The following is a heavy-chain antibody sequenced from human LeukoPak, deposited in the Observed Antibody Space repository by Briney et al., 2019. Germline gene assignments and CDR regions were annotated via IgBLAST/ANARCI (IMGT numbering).Heavy chain of an antibody. CDR3: TRLFAGNWFDP. V-gene: IGHV3-73*01. J-gene: IGHJ5*02. CDR2: IRSKANSYAT. Sequence: GGSLRLSCAASGFTFSGSAMHWVRQASGKGLEWVGRIRSKANSYATAYTASVKGRFTISRDDSKNTAYLQMNSLKTEDTAVYYCTRLFAGNWFDPWGQGTLVTVSS. CDR1: GFTFSGSA.